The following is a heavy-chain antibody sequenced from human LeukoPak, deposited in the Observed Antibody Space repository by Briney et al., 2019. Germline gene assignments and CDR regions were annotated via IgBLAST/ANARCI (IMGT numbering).Heavy chain of an antibody. CDR1: GDSISSYY. Sequence: SETLSLTCTVSGDSISSYYWSWIRQPPGKGLEWIGYIYYSGSTSYNPSLKSRVTISVDTSKNQFSLKLSSVTAADTAGYYCARGSRYINGYPYFDYWGRGTLVTVSS. CDR3: ARGSRYINGYPYFDY. J-gene: IGHJ4*02. V-gene: IGHV4-59*01. CDR2: IYYSGST. D-gene: IGHD5-18*01.